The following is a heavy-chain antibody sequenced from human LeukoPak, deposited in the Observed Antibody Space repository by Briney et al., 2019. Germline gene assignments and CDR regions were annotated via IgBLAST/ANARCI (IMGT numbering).Heavy chain of an antibody. CDR1: GGSISDFY. D-gene: IGHD1-26*01. CDR2: IYYSGTT. V-gene: IGHV4-59*01. J-gene: IGHJ4*02. Sequence: SETLSLTCSVSGGSISDFYWSWIRQPPGKGLEWIGYIYYSGTTSYNPSLKSRVTISVDTSKNQFSLKLSSVTAADTAVYYCARRGGTYTFDYWGQGTLVTVSS. CDR3: ARRGGTYTFDY.